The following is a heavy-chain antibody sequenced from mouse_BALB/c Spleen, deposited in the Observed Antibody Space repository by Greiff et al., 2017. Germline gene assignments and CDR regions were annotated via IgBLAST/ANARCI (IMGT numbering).Heavy chain of an antibody. CDR2: INPSTGYT. V-gene: IGHV1-7*01. D-gene: IGHD2-14*01. Sequence: QVHVKQSGAELAKPGASVKMSCKASGYTFTSYWMHWVKQRPGQGLEWIGYINPSTGYTEYNQKFKDKATLTADKSSSTAYMQLSSLTSEDSAVYYCARRGYGYAMDYWGQGTSVTFSS. CDR1: GYTFTSYW. CDR3: ARRGYGYAMDY. J-gene: IGHJ4*01.